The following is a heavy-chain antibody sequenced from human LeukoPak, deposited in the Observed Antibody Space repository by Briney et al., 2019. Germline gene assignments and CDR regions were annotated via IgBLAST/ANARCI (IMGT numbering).Heavy chain of an antibody. CDR2: ISAYNGNT. CDR3: ARGVHSITMVRGVIRWFDY. J-gene: IGHJ4*02. D-gene: IGHD3-10*01. V-gene: IGHV1-18*01. CDR1: GYTFTSYG. Sequence: ASVKVSCKASGYTFTSYGISWVRQAPGQGLEWMGWISAYNGNTDYAQKLQGRVTMTTDTSTSTAYMELRSLRSDDTAVYYCARGVHSITMVRGVIRWFDYWGQGTLVTVSS.